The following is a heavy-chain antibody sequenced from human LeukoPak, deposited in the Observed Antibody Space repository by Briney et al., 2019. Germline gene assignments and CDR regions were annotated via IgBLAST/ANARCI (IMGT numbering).Heavy chain of an antibody. Sequence: PGGSLRLSRAASGFTFSSYAMHWVRQAPGKGLEWVAVISYDGSNKYYADSVKGRFTISRDNSKNTLYLQMNSLRAEDTAVYYCARVRAVVPAANDHYYMDVWGKGTTVTVSS. V-gene: IGHV3-30-3*01. CDR2: ISYDGSNK. D-gene: IGHD2-2*01. CDR1: GFTFSSYA. J-gene: IGHJ6*03. CDR3: ARVRAVVPAANDHYYMDV.